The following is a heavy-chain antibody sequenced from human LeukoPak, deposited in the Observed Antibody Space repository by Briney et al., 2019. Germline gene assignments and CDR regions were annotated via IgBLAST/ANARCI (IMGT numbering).Heavy chain of an antibody. CDR2: ITGSGYTT. CDR1: GFTFSNYA. J-gene: IGHJ4*02. Sequence: GGSLRLSCEASGFTFSNYAMTWVRQAPGKGLDWVSSITGSGYTTYYADSVKGRFTISRDNSKNTLFLQMNSLRAEDTAIYYCVKGLSSTAPFDYWGQGTLVTVSS. CDR3: VKGLSSTAPFDY. D-gene: IGHD1-1*01. V-gene: IGHV3-23*01.